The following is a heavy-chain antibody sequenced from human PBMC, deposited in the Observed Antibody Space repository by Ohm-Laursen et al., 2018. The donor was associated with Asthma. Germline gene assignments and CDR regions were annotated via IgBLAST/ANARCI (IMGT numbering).Heavy chain of an antibody. V-gene: IGHV3-11*01. CDR3: ARDQAYYYDSSGYYSAAFDI. CDR2: ISSSGSTI. J-gene: IGHJ3*02. CDR1: GFTFSDYY. D-gene: IGHD3-22*01. Sequence: GSLRLSCTASGFTFSDYYMSWIRQAPGKGLEWVSYISSSGSTIYYADSVKGRFTISRDNAKNSLYLQMNSLRAEDTAVYYCARDQAYYYDSSGYYSAAFDIWGQGTMVTVSS.